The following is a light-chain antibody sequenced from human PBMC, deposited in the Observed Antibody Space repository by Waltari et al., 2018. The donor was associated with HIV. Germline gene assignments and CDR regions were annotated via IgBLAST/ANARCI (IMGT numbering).Light chain of an antibody. J-gene: IGLJ3*02. V-gene: IGLV2-14*03. CDR2: DVT. CDR1: NTAIGAFDL. Sequence: QSALTQPASVSGSPGQSVTISCTGGNTAIGAFDLVSWYQQRSGEAPQLIIFDVTSRPCGVSARFSGFKSGHTASLTISGLHDGDEAYYFCSAYSTLKTILFGGGTKLTV. CDR3: SAYSTLKTIL.